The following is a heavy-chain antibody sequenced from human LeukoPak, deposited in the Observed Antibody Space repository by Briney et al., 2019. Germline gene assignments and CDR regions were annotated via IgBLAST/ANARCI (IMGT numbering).Heavy chain of an antibody. J-gene: IGHJ4*02. CDR3: ARLGAAAGELDY. D-gene: IGHD6-13*01. CDR1: GASITNYY. CDR2: IYYSGTT. Sequence: PSETLSLTCSVSGASITNYYWNWIRQPPGKGPEWSGYIYYSGTTNYNPSLKSRVTVSIDTSKNQFSLKLSSVTAADTAVYYCARLGAAAGELDYWGQGTLVTVSS. V-gene: IGHV4-59*08.